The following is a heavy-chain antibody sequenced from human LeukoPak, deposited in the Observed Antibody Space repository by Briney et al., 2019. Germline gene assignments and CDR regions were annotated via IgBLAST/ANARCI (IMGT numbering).Heavy chain of an antibody. V-gene: IGHV4-59*01. J-gene: IGHJ4*02. CDR2: IYYSGST. CDR3: ARGGTMVRGIDY. CDR1: GGSISSYY. D-gene: IGHD3-10*01. Sequence: SETLSLTCTVSGGSISSYYWSWIRQPPGKGLEWIGCIYYSGSTNYNPSLKSRVTISVDTSKNQFSLKLNSVTAADTAVYYCARGGTMVRGIDYWGQGTLVTVSS.